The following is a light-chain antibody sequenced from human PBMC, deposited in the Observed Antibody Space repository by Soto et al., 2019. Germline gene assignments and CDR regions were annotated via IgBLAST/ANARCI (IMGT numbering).Light chain of an antibody. Sequence: VTVSLPTRERATLSCRASQSIPNSYVAWYQQRPGQAPRLLLYGAYNRATGIPVRFSGSGSGTDFTLTISILEPEDCAMYYCQQYGGSPWTFGQGTKVDI. CDR3: QQYGGSPWT. J-gene: IGKJ1*01. CDR2: GAY. CDR1: QSIPNSY. V-gene: IGKV3-20*01.